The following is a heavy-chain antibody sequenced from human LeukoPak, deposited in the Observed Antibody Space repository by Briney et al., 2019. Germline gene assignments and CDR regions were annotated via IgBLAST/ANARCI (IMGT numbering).Heavy chain of an antibody. CDR1: SGSVSSNY. Sequence: SETLSLTCTASSGSVSSNYWSWIRHSPGMGLEWIAYIHANGNTNYNPSLKSRVTISLDTSKNQFSLKLSSVTAADTAIYYCARLAAAAASITYYYFDVWGRGTLVTVSS. D-gene: IGHD6-13*01. V-gene: IGHV4-4*09. CDR3: ARLAAAAASITYYYFDV. J-gene: IGHJ2*01. CDR2: IHANGNT.